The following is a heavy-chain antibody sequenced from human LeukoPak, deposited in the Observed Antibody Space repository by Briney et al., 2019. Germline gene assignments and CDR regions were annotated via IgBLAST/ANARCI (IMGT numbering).Heavy chain of an antibody. V-gene: IGHV3-21*01. CDR3: ARDEDDFWSGYYYSMDV. CDR2: ISSSSSYI. J-gene: IGHJ6*02. D-gene: IGHD3-3*01. Sequence: GGSLRLSCAASGFTLSSYSMNWVRQAPGKGLEWVSSISSSSSYIYYADSVKGRFTISRDNAKNSLYLQMNSLRAEDTAVYYCARDEDDFWSGYYYSMDVWGQGTTVTVSS. CDR1: GFTLSSYS.